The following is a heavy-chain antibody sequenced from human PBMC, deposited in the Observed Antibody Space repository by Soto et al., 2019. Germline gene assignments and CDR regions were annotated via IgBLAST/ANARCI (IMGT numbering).Heavy chain of an antibody. J-gene: IGHJ6*02. D-gene: IGHD3-9*01. CDR3: ARRHYDILTGYGMDV. Sequence: PGESLKISCKGSGYSFTSYWITWVRQMPGKGLEWMGRIDPSDSYTNYNPSFQGHVTISADKSISTAYLQWSSLKASDTAMYYCARRHYDILTGYGMDVWGQGTTVTVSS. CDR2: IDPSDSYT. CDR1: GYSFTSYW. V-gene: IGHV5-10-1*01.